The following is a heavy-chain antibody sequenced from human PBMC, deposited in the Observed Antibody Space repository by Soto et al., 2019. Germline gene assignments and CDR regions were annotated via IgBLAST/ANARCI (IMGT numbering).Heavy chain of an antibody. D-gene: IGHD3-9*01. V-gene: IGHV3-21*01. CDR2: ISSSSSYI. CDR1: GFTFSSYS. CDR3: ARDGADILTGYYYYYGMDV. Sequence: VQLVESGGGLVKPGGSLRLSCAASGFTFSSYSMNWVRQAPGKGLEWVSSISSSSSYIYYADSVKGRFTISRDNAKNSLYLQMNSLRAEDTAVYYCARDGADILTGYYYYYGMDVWGQGTTVTVSS. J-gene: IGHJ6*02.